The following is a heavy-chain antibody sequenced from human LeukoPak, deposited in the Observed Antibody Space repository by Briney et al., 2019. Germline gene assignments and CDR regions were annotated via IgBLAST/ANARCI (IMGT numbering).Heavy chain of an antibody. CDR3: ASGAYAISRAFDY. D-gene: IGHD2-8*01. V-gene: IGHV1-69*05. Sequence: VASVKVSCKASGGTFSSYAISWVRQAPGQGLEWMGRIIPIFGTANYAQKFQGRVTITTDESTSTAYVELSSLRSEDTAVYYCASGAYAISRAFDYWGQGTLVTVSS. J-gene: IGHJ4*02. CDR2: IIPIFGTA. CDR1: GGTFSSYA.